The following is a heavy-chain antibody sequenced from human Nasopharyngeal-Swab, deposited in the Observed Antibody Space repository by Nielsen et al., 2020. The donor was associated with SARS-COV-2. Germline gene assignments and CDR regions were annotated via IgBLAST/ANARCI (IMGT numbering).Heavy chain of an antibody. CDR1: GGSISSSTYY. Sequence: SETLSLTCTVSGGSISSSTYYWAWIRQPPGKGLEWIGSIYYGGSTYYNPSLKSRVTISVDTSKNQFSLKLRSVTAADTAVYYCATLSSSWYEYYFDYWGQGTLVTVSS. CDR2: IYYGGST. D-gene: IGHD6-13*01. V-gene: IGHV4-39*01. J-gene: IGHJ4*02. CDR3: ATLSSSWYEYYFDY.